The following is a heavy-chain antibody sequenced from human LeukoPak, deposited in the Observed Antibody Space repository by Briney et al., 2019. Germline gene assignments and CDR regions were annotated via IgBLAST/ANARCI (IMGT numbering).Heavy chain of an antibody. Sequence: PGGSLRLSCVASGFTFSSYTMNWVRQAPGKGLEWVSAISTSSDYKYYADSVKGRFTISRDNAKNSLYLQMISLRAEDTAVYYCARVRANWYEDHWGQGTLVTVSS. V-gene: IGHV3-21*01. J-gene: IGHJ4*02. CDR2: ISTSSDYK. D-gene: IGHD6-13*01. CDR3: ARVRANWYEDH. CDR1: GFTFSSYT.